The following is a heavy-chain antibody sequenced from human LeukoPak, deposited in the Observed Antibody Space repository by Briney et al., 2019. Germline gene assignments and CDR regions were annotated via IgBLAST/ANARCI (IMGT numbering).Heavy chain of an antibody. V-gene: IGHV3-7*01. CDR2: IKEDRSEI. J-gene: IGHJ4*02. Sequence: GGSLRLSCAASGFTFSSYWMAWVRQAPGKGLERVAIIKEDRSEIYYVDSVKGRFTISRDNAKNSLYLQMNSLRAEDTSVYYCARDRRDCSGATCFNFDYWGQGTLVTVSS. CDR3: ARDRRDCSGATCFNFDY. D-gene: IGHD2-15*01. CDR1: GFTFSSYW.